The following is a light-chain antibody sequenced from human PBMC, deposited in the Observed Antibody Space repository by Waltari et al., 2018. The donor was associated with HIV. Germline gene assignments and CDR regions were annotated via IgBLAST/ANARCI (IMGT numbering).Light chain of an antibody. CDR2: LNGDGRN. V-gene: IGLV4-69*01. CDR3: QTWGTGFLV. CDR1: SGPSRYA. Sequence: QLVLTQSPSASASLGASVKLTCTLRSGPSRYAIAWHQQQPEKGPRFLMRLNGDGRNITGDGIPDRFSGSSSGTERYLTISSLQSDDEADYYCQTWGTGFLVFGGGTKLTVL. J-gene: IGLJ2*01.